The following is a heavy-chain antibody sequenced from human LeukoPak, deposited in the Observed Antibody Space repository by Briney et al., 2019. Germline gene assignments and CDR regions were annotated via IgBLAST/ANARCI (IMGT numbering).Heavy chain of an antibody. Sequence: ASVKVSCKASGGTFSSYAISWVRQAPGQGLEWMGGIIPIFGTANYAQKFQGRVTITADKSTSTAYMELSSLRSEDTAVYYCARDIGYSSSPTVDYYYYYMDVWGKGTTVTVSS. CDR1: GGTFSSYA. J-gene: IGHJ6*03. V-gene: IGHV1-69*06. CDR3: ARDIGYSSSPTVDYYYYYMDV. D-gene: IGHD6-6*01. CDR2: IIPIFGTA.